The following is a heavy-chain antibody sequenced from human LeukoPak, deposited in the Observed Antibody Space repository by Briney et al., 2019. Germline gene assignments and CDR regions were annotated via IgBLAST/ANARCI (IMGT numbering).Heavy chain of an antibody. CDR3: ARTYYYDSSGYTPLDY. D-gene: IGHD3-22*01. Sequence: PSETLSLTCTVSGYSIRNGYNWGWIRLSPGKGLEWLGSIYQSGSTYDNPSLKSRVALSIDTSKNQFSLKLSSVTAADTAVYYCARTYYYDSSGYTPLDYWGQGTLVTVSS. V-gene: IGHV4-38-2*02. CDR2: IYQSGST. J-gene: IGHJ4*02. CDR1: GYSIRNGYN.